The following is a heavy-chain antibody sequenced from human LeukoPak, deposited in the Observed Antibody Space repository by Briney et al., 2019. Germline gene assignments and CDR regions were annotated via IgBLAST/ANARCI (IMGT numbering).Heavy chain of an antibody. CDR3: ARDLLISGQLRFLDWSREGAFDI. Sequence: SETLSLTCTVSGGSISSSSYCWGWIRQPPGKGLEWIGSIYYSGSTYYNPSLKSRVTISVDTSKNQFSLKLSSVTAADTAVYYCARDLLISGQLRFLDWSREGAFDIWGQGTMVTVSS. V-gene: IGHV4-39*07. D-gene: IGHD3-3*01. CDR2: IYYSGST. J-gene: IGHJ3*02. CDR1: GGSISSSSYC.